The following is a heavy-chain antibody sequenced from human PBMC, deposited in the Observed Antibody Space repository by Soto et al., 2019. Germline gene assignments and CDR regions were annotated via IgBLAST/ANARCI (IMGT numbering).Heavy chain of an antibody. CDR3: ARGRRDDILTGYYSRLKPGFDY. CDR1: GGSFSGYY. CDR2: INHSGST. J-gene: IGHJ4*02. Sequence: SETLSLTCAVYGGSFSGYYWSWIRQPPGKGLEWIGEINHSGSTNYNPSLKSRVPISVDTSKNQFSLKLSSVTAADTAVYYCARGRRDDILTGYYSRLKPGFDYWGQGTLVTVSS. D-gene: IGHD3-9*01. V-gene: IGHV4-34*01.